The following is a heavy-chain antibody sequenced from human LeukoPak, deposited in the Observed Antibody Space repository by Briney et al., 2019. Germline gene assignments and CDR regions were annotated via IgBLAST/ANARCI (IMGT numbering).Heavy chain of an antibody. D-gene: IGHD3-3*01. CDR2: ISAYNGNT. CDR3: ARVPQLLDLITLSYYGMDV. J-gene: IGHJ6*02. CDR1: GGTFSSYA. Sequence: ASVKVSCKASGGTFSSYAISWVRQAPGQGLEWMGWISAYNGNTNYAQKLQGRVTMTTDTSTSTAYMELRSLRSDDTAVYYCARVPQLLDLITLSYYGMDVWGQGTTVTVSS. V-gene: IGHV1-18*01.